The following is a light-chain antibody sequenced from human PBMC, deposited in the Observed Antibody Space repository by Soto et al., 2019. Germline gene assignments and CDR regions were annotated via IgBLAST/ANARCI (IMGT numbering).Light chain of an antibody. Sequence: QAVVTQEPSLTVSPGGTVTLTCGSSTGAVTSGHYPYWFQQKPGQAPRTLIYDTSKKHSWTPARFSGSLLGGKAALTLSGAQPEDEAEYYRLLSYSGTYVFGTGTKVTVL. CDR2: DTS. V-gene: IGLV7-46*01. CDR3: LLSYSGTYV. CDR1: TGAVTSGHY. J-gene: IGLJ1*01.